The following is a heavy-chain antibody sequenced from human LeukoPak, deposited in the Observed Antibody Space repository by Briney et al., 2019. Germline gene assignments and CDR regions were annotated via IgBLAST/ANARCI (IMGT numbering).Heavy chain of an antibody. CDR1: GFIFNNYG. CDR2: IRGNADTT. D-gene: IGHD3-22*01. J-gene: IGHJ4*02. V-gene: IGHV3-23*01. Sequence: GGSLRLSCAASGFIFNNYGMSWVRQAPGEGLEWVSGIRGNADTTYYADSVKGRFTIFRDNNKNMLYLQMNSLRVEDTAIYYCAKGHGDASGYYYFDSWGQGTLVTVSS. CDR3: AKGHGDASGYYYFDS.